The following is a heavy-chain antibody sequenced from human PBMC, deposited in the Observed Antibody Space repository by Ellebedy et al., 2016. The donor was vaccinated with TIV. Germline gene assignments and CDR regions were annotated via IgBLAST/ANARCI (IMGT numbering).Heavy chain of an antibody. CDR1: GFTFTHSA. D-gene: IGHD2-15*01. V-gene: IGHV1-58*01. CDR3: EADAECSGGTCDRDY. Sequence: SVKVSXXASGFTFTHSAVQWVRQTRGQRLEWIGWIVVGSGNTKYAQKFQERVTITRDMSTSTAYMELSSLRSEDTAVYYCEADAECSGGTCDRDYWGQGTLVTVSS. J-gene: IGHJ4*02. CDR2: IVVGSGNT.